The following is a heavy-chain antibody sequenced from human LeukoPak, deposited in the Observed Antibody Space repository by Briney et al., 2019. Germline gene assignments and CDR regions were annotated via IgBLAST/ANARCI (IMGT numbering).Heavy chain of an antibody. J-gene: IGHJ4*02. V-gene: IGHV4-34*01. Sequence: PSETLSLTCAVYGGSFSGYYWSWIPQPPGKGLEWIGEINHSGSTNYNPSLKSRVTISVDTSKNQFSLKLSSVTAADTAVYYCARGGGRYFDWLSPKYFDYWGQGTLVTVSS. CDR3: ARGGGRYFDWLSPKYFDY. D-gene: IGHD3-9*01. CDR1: GGSFSGYY. CDR2: INHSGST.